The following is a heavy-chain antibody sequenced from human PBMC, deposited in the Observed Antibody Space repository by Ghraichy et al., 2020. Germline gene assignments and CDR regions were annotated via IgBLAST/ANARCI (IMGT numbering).Heavy chain of an antibody. CDR2: ISSSSSYI. CDR3: ARVSNWNSDDAFDI. CDR1: GFTFSSYS. D-gene: IGHD1-1*01. J-gene: IGHJ3*02. Sequence: GGSLRLSCAASGFTFSSYSMNWVRQAPGKGLEWVSSISSSSSYIYYAYSVKGRFTISRDYAKNSLYLQMNSLRAEDTAVYYCARVSNWNSDDAFDIWGQGTMVTVSS. V-gene: IGHV3-21*01.